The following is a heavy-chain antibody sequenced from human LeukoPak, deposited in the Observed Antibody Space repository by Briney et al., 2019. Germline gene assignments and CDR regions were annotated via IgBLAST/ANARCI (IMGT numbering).Heavy chain of an antibody. CDR2: IYYRGST. CDR1: GGSISSSPYY. J-gene: IGHJ5*02. D-gene: IGHD2-2*01. CDR3: ARHYLSDGILSTFDP. V-gene: IGHV4-39*01. Sequence: SETLSLTCTVSGGSISSSPYYWGWIRQRPGKGLEWIGTIYYRGSTYSNPSLNSRVTISLDTSKNQFSLRLRSVTAADTALYYCARHYLSDGILSTFDPWGQGTLVTVSS.